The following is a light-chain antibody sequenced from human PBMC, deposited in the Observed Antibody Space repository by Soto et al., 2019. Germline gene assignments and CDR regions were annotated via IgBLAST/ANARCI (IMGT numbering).Light chain of an antibody. CDR3: QQRSHWPLT. Sequence: EIVLTQFPATLSLSPGERATLSCRASQSVSSYLAWYQQKPGQPPRLLIYDASNRATGIPARFSGSGSGTDFTLTISRLEPEDFAVYYCQQRSHWPLTAGGGTKVDSK. CDR1: QSVSSY. CDR2: DAS. J-gene: IGKJ4*01. V-gene: IGKV3-11*01.